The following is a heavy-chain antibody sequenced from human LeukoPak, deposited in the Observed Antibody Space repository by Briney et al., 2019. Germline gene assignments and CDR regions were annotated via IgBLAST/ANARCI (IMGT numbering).Heavy chain of an antibody. CDR3: ASIPAAIIRPDY. D-gene: IGHD2-2*01. CDR1: GFTFSSQA. CDR2: ISASDGST. V-gene: IGHV3-23*01. J-gene: IGHJ4*02. Sequence: AGGSLRLSCAASGFTFSSQAMSWVRQAPGEGLEWVSSISASDGSTNYADSVKGRFTISRDNSNNTLYLQMNSLRAEDTAVYYCASIPAAIIRPDYWGQGTLVTVSS.